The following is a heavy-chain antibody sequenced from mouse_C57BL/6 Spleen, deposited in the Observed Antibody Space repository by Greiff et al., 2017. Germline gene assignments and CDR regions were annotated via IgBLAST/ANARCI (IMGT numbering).Heavy chain of an antibody. Sequence: EVKLMESGPGLVKPSQSLSLTCSVTGYSITSGYYWNWIRQFPGNKLEWMGYISYDGSNNYNPSLKNRISITRDTSKNQFFLKLNSVTTEDTATYYCARDYDYDPSWYFDVWGTGTTVTVSS. CDR2: ISYDGSN. CDR1: GYSITSGYY. CDR3: ARDYDYDPSWYFDV. J-gene: IGHJ1*03. D-gene: IGHD2-4*01. V-gene: IGHV3-6*01.